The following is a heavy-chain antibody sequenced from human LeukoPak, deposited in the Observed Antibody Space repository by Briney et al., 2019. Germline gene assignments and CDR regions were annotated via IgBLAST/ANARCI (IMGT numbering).Heavy chain of an antibody. D-gene: IGHD5-12*01. V-gene: IGHV3-43*02. J-gene: IGHJ3*02. CDR1: GFSFDDYA. CDR3: TKAAGNIGYDPLDAFDI. Sequence: GGSLRLSCAASGFSFDDYAMHWFRQAPGKSLQWVSLISEDGRTTYYADSVKGRFTISRDNSKNSLYLQMNSLRTEDTALYYCTKAAGNIGYDPLDAFDIWGQGTVVTVSS. CDR2: ISEDGRTT.